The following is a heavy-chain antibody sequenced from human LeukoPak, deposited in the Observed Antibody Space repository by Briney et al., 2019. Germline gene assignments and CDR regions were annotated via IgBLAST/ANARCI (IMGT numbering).Heavy chain of an antibody. CDR1: GITFSNYA. CDR3: AKLKYYHFWSGYYTVYFDY. J-gene: IGHJ4*02. V-gene: IGHV3-23*01. D-gene: IGHD3-3*01. CDR2: ISNSDFST. Sequence: GGSLRLSCAASGITFSNYAMSWVRQAPGKGLEWVSTISNSDFSTYYADSVKGRFTISRDNSENTLYLQMNSLRAEDTALYYCAKLKYYHFWSGYYTVYFDYWGQGTLVTVSS.